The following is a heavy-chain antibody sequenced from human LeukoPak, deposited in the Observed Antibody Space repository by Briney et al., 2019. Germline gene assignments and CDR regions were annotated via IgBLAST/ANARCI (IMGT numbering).Heavy chain of an antibody. CDR1: GFTVDSNY. Sequence: GGSLRLSCAASGFTVDSNYLSWVRQAPGKGLGWVSTIYTGGNTYYAASVKGRFTISRDFSKNTVFLHMNSLRAEGTAMYYCARGDDSGYYDYFDYWGQGALVTVSS. CDR2: IYTGGNT. J-gene: IGHJ4*02. CDR3: ARGDDSGYYDYFDY. V-gene: IGHV3-53*01. D-gene: IGHD3-22*01.